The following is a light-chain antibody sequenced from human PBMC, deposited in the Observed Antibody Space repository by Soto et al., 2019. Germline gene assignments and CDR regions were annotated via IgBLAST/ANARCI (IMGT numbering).Light chain of an antibody. V-gene: IGKV3-20*01. CDR3: HQYGNSPGT. J-gene: IGKJ2*01. Sequence: EIVLTQSPGTLSLSPGERATLSCRASQSVRSNYLAWYQQKPGQAPSLLIYSTSTRATGIPDRFSVSGSGTDFTLTINRLEPEDFAVYYCHQYGNSPGTFGQGTKLEIK. CDR2: STS. CDR1: QSVRSNY.